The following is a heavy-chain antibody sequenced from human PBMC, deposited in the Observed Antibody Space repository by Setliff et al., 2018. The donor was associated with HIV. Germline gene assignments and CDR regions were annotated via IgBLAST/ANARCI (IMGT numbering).Heavy chain of an antibody. V-gene: IGHV3-7*01. Sequence: PGGSLRLSCEGSGFTFSTYWMTWVRQTPGKGLEWVAYILGDGSDKSYVDSVKGRFSISRDNAKNSLFLQMHSLSIEDTAVYYCARSNSYASLDVWGQGTTVTVSS. CDR2: ILGDGSDK. CDR3: ARSNSYASLDV. J-gene: IGHJ3*01. D-gene: IGHD3-22*01. CDR1: GFTFSTYW.